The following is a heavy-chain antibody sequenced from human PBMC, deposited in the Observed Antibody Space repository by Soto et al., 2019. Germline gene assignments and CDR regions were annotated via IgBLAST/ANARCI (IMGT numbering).Heavy chain of an antibody. Sequence: PSETLSLTCTVSGGSISSGGYYWSWIRQHPGKGLEWIGYIYYSGSTYYNPSLKSRVTISVDTSKNQFSLKLSSVTAADTAVYYCARNYRVYLDAFDIWGQGTMVT. D-gene: IGHD3-16*02. J-gene: IGHJ3*02. CDR2: IYYSGST. CDR3: ARNYRVYLDAFDI. CDR1: GGSISSGGYY. V-gene: IGHV4-31*03.